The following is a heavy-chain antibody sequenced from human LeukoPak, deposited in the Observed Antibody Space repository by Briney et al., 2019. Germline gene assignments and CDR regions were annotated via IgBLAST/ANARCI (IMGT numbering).Heavy chain of an antibody. CDR1: GFTFSSYW. J-gene: IGHJ4*02. D-gene: IGHD2-2*02. CDR3: ARHPPPDIVVVPAAIGNY. Sequence: GGSLRLSCAASGFTFSSYWMRWVRQAPGKGLEWVANIKQDGSEKYYVDSVKGRFTISRDNAKNSLYLQMNSLRAEDTAVYYCARHPPPDIVVVPAAIGNYWGQGTLVTVSS. CDR2: IKQDGSEK. V-gene: IGHV3-7*01.